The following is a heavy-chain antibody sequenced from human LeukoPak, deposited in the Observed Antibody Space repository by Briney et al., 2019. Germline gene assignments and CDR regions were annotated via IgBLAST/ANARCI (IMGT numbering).Heavy chain of an antibody. CDR3: AELGITMIGGV. Sequence: GGSLRLSCAASGFTFSSYGMHWVRQAPGKGLERVAVISYDVGKKYYADSVKGRFTISRDNAKNSPYLQMNSLRAEDTAVYYCAELGITMIGGVWGKGTTVTISS. V-gene: IGHV3-30*18. CDR2: ISYDVGKK. D-gene: IGHD3-10*02. J-gene: IGHJ6*04. CDR1: GFTFSSYG.